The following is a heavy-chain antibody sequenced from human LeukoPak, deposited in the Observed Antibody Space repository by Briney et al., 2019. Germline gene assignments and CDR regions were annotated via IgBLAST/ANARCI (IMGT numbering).Heavy chain of an antibody. CDR2: ISAYNGNT. CDR3: ARGIAARPNYYYYYMDV. V-gene: IGHV1-18*04. D-gene: IGHD6-6*01. Sequence: GASVKVSCKASGYTFTGYYMHWVRQAPGQGLEWMGWISAYNGNTNYAQKLQGRVTMTTDTSTSTAYMELRGLRSDDTAVYYCARGIAARPNYYYYYMDVWGKGTTVTVSS. CDR1: GYTFTGYY. J-gene: IGHJ6*03.